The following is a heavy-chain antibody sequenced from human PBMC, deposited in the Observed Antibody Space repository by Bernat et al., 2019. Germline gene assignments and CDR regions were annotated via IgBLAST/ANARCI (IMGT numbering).Heavy chain of an antibody. D-gene: IGHD3-22*01. CDR2: ISYDGSNK. V-gene: IGHV3-30-3*01. J-gene: IGHJ3*02. Sequence: QVQLVESGGGVVQPGRSLRLSCAASGFTFSSYAMHWVRQTPGKGLEWVAVISYDGSNKYYADSVKGRFTISRDNSKNTLYLQMNSLRPEDTAVYYCARDPAHDSSGYYFAFDIWGQGTMVTVSS. CDR1: GFTFSSYA. CDR3: ARDPAHDSSGYYFAFDI.